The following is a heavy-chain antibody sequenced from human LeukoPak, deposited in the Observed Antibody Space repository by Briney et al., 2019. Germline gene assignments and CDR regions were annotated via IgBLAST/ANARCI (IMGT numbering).Heavy chain of an antibody. CDR1: GFTFSSYA. CDR3: AKEGAGNRLTDAFDI. D-gene: IGHD1-14*01. Sequence: AGGSLSLSCAASGFTFSSYAMSWVRQAPGKGLEWVSAISGSGGSTYYADSVKGRFTISRDNSKNTLYLQMNSLRAEDTAVYYCAKEGAGNRLTDAFDIWGQGTMVTVSS. V-gene: IGHV3-23*01. CDR2: ISGSGGST. J-gene: IGHJ3*02.